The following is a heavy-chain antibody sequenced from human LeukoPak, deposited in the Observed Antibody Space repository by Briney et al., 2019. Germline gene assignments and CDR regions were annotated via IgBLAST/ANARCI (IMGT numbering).Heavy chain of an antibody. CDR1: GFTFSSYA. J-gene: IGHJ4*02. CDR2: ISYDGSNK. V-gene: IGHV3-30-3*01. CDR3: ARELRFLEWLLDY. Sequence: GSLRLSCAASGFTFSSYAMHWVRQAPGKGLEWVAVISYDGSNKYYADSVKGRFTISRDNSKNTLYLQMNSLRAEDTAVYYCARELRFLEWLLDYWGQGTLVTVSS. D-gene: IGHD3-3*01.